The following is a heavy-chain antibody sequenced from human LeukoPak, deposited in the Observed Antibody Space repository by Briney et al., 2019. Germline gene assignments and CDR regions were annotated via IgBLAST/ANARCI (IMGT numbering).Heavy chain of an antibody. CDR3: ARVDSGHDYGPS. J-gene: IGHJ3*01. D-gene: IGHD5-12*01. V-gene: IGHV1-2*06. CDR1: GYTFTAYY. Sequence: ASVKVSCKASGYTFTAYYMHWVRQVPGQGLEWMGRINPNSGDTDYAQKFQGRVIMTRDTSISRAYMEVSRLRSDDTAVYYCARVDSGHDYGPSWGQGTTVTVSS. CDR2: INPNSGDT.